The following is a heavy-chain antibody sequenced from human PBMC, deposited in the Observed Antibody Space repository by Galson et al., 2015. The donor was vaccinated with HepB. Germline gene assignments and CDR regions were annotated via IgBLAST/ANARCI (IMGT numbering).Heavy chain of an antibody. J-gene: IGHJ5*02. CDR3: ARVYDSSGYYSLNWFDP. Sequence: QSGAEVKKPGESLKISCTGSGYSFTSYWIGWVRQMPGKGLEWMGIIYPGDSDTRYSPSFQGQVTISADKSISTAYLQWSSLKASDTAMYYCARVYDSSGYYSLNWFDPWGQGTLVTVSS. V-gene: IGHV5-51*01. CDR2: IYPGDSDT. CDR1: GYSFTSYW. D-gene: IGHD3-22*01.